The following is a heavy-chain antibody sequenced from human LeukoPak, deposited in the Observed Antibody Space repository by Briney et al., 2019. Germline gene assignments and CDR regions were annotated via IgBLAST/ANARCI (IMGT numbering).Heavy chain of an antibody. J-gene: IGHJ4*02. V-gene: IGHV3-30*04. D-gene: IGHD2-15*01. CDR1: GFTFSSCE. CDR2: ISYDGGNK. CDR3: ARDVIVVVATNSNFNY. Sequence: PGGSLRLSCAASGFTFSSCEMNWVRQAPGKGLEWVGFISYDGGNKDYADSVKGRFTISRDNTRKSLYLQLNTLRAQDTAVHYRARDVIVVVATNSNFNYWGQGTLVTVSS.